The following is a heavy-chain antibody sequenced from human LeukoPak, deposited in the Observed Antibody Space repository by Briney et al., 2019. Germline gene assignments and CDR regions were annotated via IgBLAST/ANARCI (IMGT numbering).Heavy chain of an antibody. D-gene: IGHD3-22*01. J-gene: IGHJ4*02. CDR3: AKGVEGLLVGLTDY. Sequence: PGGSLRLSCAASGFTFSSYEMNWVRQAPGKGLEWVSYISSSGSTIYYADSVKGRFTISRDNAKNSLYLQMNSLRAEDMALYYCAKGVEGLLVGLTDYWGQGTLVTVSS. CDR1: GFTFSSYE. V-gene: IGHV3-48*03. CDR2: ISSSGSTI.